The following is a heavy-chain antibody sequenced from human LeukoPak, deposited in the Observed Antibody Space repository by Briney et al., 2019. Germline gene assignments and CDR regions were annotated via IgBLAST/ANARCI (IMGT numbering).Heavy chain of an antibody. V-gene: IGHV3-21*01. CDR3: AGVSSSSFLGY. CDR1: GLTFSSYS. CDR2: ISSGSSYM. Sequence: GGSLRLSCAASGLTFSSYSMNWVRQAPGKGLEWVSSISSGSSYMYYADSVKGRFTISRDNAKHSLYLQMNSLRAEDTAVYYCAGVSSSSFLGYWGQGTLVTVSS. J-gene: IGHJ4*02. D-gene: IGHD6-6*01.